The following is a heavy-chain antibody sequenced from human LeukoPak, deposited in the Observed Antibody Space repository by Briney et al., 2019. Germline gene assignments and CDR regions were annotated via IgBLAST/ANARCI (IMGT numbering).Heavy chain of an antibody. CDR3: ARCEIQLWLNYYYSMDV. V-gene: IGHV3-33*01. CDR1: VFTFSSYG. D-gene: IGHD5-18*01. CDR2: IWYDGSNK. Sequence: GGSLRLSCAPSVFTFSSYGMHCVRQSPGKAREWVPVIWYDGSNKYYADSVKGRFTIYINNSKNTHDLQMNSLRDEDTAVYYCARCEIQLWLNYYYSMDVWGKGTTVTVSS. J-gene: IGHJ6*03.